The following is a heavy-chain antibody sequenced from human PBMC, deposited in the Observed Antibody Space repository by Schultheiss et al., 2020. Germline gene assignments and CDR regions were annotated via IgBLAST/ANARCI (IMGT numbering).Heavy chain of an antibody. CDR3: ARVQYSSSWYPYYYYGMDV. CDR2: ISAYNGNT. J-gene: IGHJ6*02. CDR1: GYTFTSYY. D-gene: IGHD6-13*01. V-gene: IGHV1-18*04. Sequence: ASVQVSCKASGYTFTSYYMHWVRQAPGQGLEWMGWISAYNGNTNYAQKLQGRVTMTTDTSTSTAYMELRSLRSDDTAVYYCARVQYSSSWYPYYYYGMDVWGQGTTVTVSS.